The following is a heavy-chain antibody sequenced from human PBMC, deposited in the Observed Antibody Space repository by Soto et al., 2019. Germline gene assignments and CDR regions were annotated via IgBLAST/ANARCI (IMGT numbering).Heavy chain of an antibody. CDR3: SIGSWSAETFDV. CDR1: GGTFNTYT. J-gene: IGHJ3*01. CDR2: IIPMLTVT. D-gene: IGHD2-2*01. V-gene: IGHV1-69*02. Sequence: QVHLIQSGAEVKKPGSSVKVSCKAAGGTFNTYTRIWVRQAPGHGLEWMGRIIPMLTVTNSAQKFQGRLTLTADKSTGTAFMELTSLRSDDTAVYYCSIGSWSAETFDVWGQGTMVTVSS.